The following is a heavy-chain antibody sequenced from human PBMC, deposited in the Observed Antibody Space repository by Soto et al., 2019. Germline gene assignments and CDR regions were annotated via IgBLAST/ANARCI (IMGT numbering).Heavy chain of an antibody. CDR3: ARLSSGWYGEL. CDR2: IYPGDSDT. Sequence: PGESLKISCKDSGYSFSSYWIGWVRQMPGKGLEWMGIIYPGDSDTSYSPSFQGQVTISADKSISTAYLQWSSLQAPDTAMYYCARLSSGWYGELWGQGTLVTVSS. V-gene: IGHV5-51*01. J-gene: IGHJ4*02. CDR1: GYSFSSYW. D-gene: IGHD6-19*01.